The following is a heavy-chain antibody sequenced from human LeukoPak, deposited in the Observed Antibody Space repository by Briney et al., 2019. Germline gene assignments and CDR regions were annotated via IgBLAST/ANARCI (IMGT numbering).Heavy chain of an antibody. CDR1: GFTFDDYA. CDR2: ISWDGGST. CDR3: AKMGSPYCGGDCSSAPDY. V-gene: IGHV3-43D*03. D-gene: IGHD2-21*02. Sequence: GGSLRLSCAASGFTFDDYAMHWVRQAPGKGLEWVSLISWDGGSTYYADSVKGRFTISRDNSKNSLYLQMNSLRAEDTALYYCAKMGSPYCGGDCSSAPDYWGQGTLVTVSS. J-gene: IGHJ4*02.